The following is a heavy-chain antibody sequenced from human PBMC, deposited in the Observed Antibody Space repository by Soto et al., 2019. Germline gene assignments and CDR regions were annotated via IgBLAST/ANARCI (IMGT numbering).Heavy chain of an antibody. J-gene: IGHJ5*02. CDR2: IYYSGST. V-gene: IGHV4-39*01. CDR3: ARHYEQQLVQLCWFDP. CDR1: GGSISSSSYY. Sequence: SETLSLTCTVSGGSISSSSYYWGWIRQPPGKGLEWIGSIYYSGSTYYNPSLKSRVTISVDTSKNRFSLKLSSVTAADTAVYYCARHYEQQLVQLCWFDPWGQGTLVTVSS. D-gene: IGHD6-13*01.